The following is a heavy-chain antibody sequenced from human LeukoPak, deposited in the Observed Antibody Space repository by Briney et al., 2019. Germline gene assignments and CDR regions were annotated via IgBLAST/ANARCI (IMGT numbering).Heavy chain of an antibody. CDR1: GFTFSNAW. D-gene: IGHD2-2*01. V-gene: IGHV3-30*03. J-gene: IGHJ4*02. CDR3: ARGVDWGGIYCSSTSCYVEQFDY. Sequence: GSLRLSCAASGFTFSNAWMSWVRQAPGKGLEWVAVISYDGSNKYYADSVKGRFTISRDNSKNTLYLQMNSLRAEDTAAYYCARGVDWGGIYCSSTSCYVEQFDYWGQGALVTVSS. CDR2: ISYDGSNK.